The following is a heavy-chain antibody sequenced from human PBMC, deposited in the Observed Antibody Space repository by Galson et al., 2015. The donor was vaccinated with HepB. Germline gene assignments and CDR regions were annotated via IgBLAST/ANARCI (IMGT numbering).Heavy chain of an antibody. CDR2: ISYDGSNK. V-gene: IGHV3-30*18. CDR3: AKVWGSSEHYSNYPMDV. CDR1: GFTFSSYG. J-gene: IGHJ6*02. D-gene: IGHD4-11*01. Sequence: SLRLSCAASGFTFSSYGMHWVRQAPGKGLEWVAVISYDGSNKYYADSVKGRFTISRDNSKNTLYLQMYSLRAEDTAVYYCAKVWGSSEHYSNYPMDVWGQGTTVTVSS.